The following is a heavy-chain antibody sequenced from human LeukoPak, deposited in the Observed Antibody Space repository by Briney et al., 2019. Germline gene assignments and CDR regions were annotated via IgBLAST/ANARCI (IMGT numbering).Heavy chain of an antibody. Sequence: SETLSLTCAVSGGSISSYYWSWIRQPPGKGLEWIGYIYYSVSTHYTPSLKSRVTISVDPSKKQFSLKLSSVTAADTAVYYCARVPASRYYYDSSGYYYYFDYWGQGTPVSASS. CDR1: GGSISSYY. CDR2: IYYSVST. J-gene: IGHJ4*02. V-gene: IGHV4-59*01. CDR3: ARVPASRYYYDSSGYYYYFDY. D-gene: IGHD3-22*01.